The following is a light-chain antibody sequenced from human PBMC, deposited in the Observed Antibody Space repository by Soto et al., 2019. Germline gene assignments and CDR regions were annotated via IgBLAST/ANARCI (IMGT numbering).Light chain of an antibody. CDR2: TAS. CDR1: QSISSY. J-gene: IGKJ5*01. Sequence: DIHMTQSPSSLSASVLDIVTITFLASQSISSYLNWYQQIPVKAPNLLIHTASSLQTGVPSRFSGSGSETDFTLTINNLQPEDFATYYCQQSYITPPITFGQGTRLEIK. CDR3: QQSYITPPIT. V-gene: IGKV1-39*01.